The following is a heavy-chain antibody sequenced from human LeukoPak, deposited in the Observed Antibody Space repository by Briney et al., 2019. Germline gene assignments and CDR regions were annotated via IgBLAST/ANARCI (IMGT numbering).Heavy chain of an antibody. CDR1: GFTFSSYA. D-gene: IGHD3-10*01. Sequence: GGSLRLSCAASGFTFSSYAMHWVRQAPGKGLEWVAVISYDGSNKYYADSVKGRFTISRDNSKNTLYLQVNSLRAEDTAVYYCARDMYYYGSGSYYSPSTGYYGMDVWGQGTTVTVSS. CDR3: ARDMYYYGSGSYYSPSTGYYGMDV. V-gene: IGHV3-30-3*01. CDR2: ISYDGSNK. J-gene: IGHJ6*02.